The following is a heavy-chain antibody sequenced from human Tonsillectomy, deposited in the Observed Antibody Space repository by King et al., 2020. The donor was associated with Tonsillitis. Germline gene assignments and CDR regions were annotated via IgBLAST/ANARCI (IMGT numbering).Heavy chain of an antibody. V-gene: IGHV1-18*01. CDR2: ISAYDGNT. CDR3: ASGLDIVVVPAANDAFDI. D-gene: IGHD2-2*03. J-gene: IGHJ3*02. CDR1: GYTFTSYG. Sequence: QLVQSGAEVKKPGASVKVSCKASGYTFTSYGISWVRQAPGQGLEWMGWISAYDGNTNYAQKLQGRVTMTTDTSTSTAYMELRGLRSDDTAVYYCASGLDIVVVPAANDAFDIWGQGTMVTVSS.